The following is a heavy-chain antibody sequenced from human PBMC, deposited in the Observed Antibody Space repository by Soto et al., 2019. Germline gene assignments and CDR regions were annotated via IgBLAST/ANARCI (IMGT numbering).Heavy chain of an antibody. J-gene: IGHJ5*02. CDR2: MNPNSGNT. D-gene: IGHD2-8*02. V-gene: IGHV1-8*01. CDR3: ARGLVTGDWFDP. CDR1: GYTFTSYD. Sequence: QVQLVQSGAEVKKPGAAVKGSCKASGYTFTSYDINWVRQPPGQGLEWMGWMNPNSGNTGYAQKFQGRVTMTRNTSISTDYMELSSLRSEDTAVYYCARGLVTGDWFDPWGQGTLVTVSS.